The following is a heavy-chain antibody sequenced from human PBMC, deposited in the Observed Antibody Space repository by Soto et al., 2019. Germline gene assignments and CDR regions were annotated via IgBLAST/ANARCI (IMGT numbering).Heavy chain of an antibody. J-gene: IGHJ4*02. CDR1: GFTFTTYW. D-gene: IGHD3-10*01. CDR3: AREGRYMGAWDY. Sequence: EVQLVESGGALVQPGGSLRLSCAASGFTFTTYWMNWVRQAPEKGLEWVANINRGGSRVYELDSVKGRFAISRDNAKNSLDLQWNSLRVQDAGICLCAREGRYMGAWDYLGQRTPVTVFS. V-gene: IGHV3-7*03. CDR2: INRGGSRV.